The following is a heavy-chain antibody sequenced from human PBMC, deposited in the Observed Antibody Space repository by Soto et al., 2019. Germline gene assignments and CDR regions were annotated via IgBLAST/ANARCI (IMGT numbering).Heavy chain of an antibody. V-gene: IGHV3-30*03. CDR2: ISYDGSDK. CDR1: GFTFSSFG. CDR3: ATVFEY. Sequence: GGSLRLSCAASGFTFSSFGMHWVRQAPDKGLQWVAVISYDGSDKYYADSVKGRFTISRDDSTNTMYLQMSSLRLEDTAVYYCATVFEYWGQGT. J-gene: IGHJ4*02.